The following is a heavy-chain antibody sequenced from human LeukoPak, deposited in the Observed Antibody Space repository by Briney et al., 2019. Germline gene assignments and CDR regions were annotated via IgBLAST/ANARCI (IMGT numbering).Heavy chain of an antibody. CDR3: ARSDYYGSGSYLGY. J-gene: IGHJ4*02. V-gene: IGHV3-30*04. CDR1: GFTFSTYA. D-gene: IGHD3-10*01. Sequence: GGSLRLSCAASGFTFSTYAMHWVRQAPGKGLEWVAIISYDGSNKYYADSVKGRFTISRDNSKNTLYLQVSSLRAEDTAVYYCARSDYYGSGSYLGYWGQGTLVTVSS. CDR2: ISYDGSNK.